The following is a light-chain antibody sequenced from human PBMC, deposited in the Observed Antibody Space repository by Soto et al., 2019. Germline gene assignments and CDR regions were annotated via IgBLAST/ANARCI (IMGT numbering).Light chain of an antibody. CDR2: VNSDGSH. V-gene: IGLV4-69*01. Sequence: QPVLTQSPSASASLGASVKLTCTLSSGHSNYAIAWHQQQPEKGPRYLMKVNSDGSHRKGDGIPDRFSGSSSGAQRYLTISSIHSEDEAEYYCQTWGTGIRGFGTGTKLTVL. CDR3: QTWGTGIRG. J-gene: IGLJ1*01. CDR1: SGHSNYA.